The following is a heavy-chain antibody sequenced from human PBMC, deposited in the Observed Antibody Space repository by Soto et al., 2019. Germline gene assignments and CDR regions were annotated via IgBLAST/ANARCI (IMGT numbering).Heavy chain of an antibody. Sequence: EVQLVESGGGLVQPGGSLRLSCAASGFTVSTKYMSWVRQAPGKGLEWVSVIYSGGSTFYADSVRGRCTISRDNSKNTGNLQMTSLRAEDTAVYYCARDPWAADYWGQGNLVTVSS. CDR3: ARDPWAADY. V-gene: IGHV3-66*01. CDR1: GFTVSTKY. D-gene: IGHD3-16*01. CDR2: IYSGGST. J-gene: IGHJ4*02.